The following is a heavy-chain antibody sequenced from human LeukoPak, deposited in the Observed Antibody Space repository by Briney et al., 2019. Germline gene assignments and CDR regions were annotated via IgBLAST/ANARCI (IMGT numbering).Heavy chain of an antibody. CDR2: IYYSGST. CDR3: ARQVKVGGLIGYYFDS. V-gene: IGHV4-39*01. J-gene: IGHJ4*02. D-gene: IGHD3-16*01. Sequence: KPSETLSLTCTLSGGSISSSAYYWGWIRQPPGKGLEWIGSIYYSGSTYYNPSLKSRVTISVDTSKNQFSLKLSSVTAADTAVYHCARQVKVGGLIGYYFDSRGQGTLVTVSS. CDR1: GGSISSSAYY.